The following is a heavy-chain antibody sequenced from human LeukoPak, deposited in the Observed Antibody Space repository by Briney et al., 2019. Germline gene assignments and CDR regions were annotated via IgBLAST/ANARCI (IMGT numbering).Heavy chain of an antibody. CDR2: ISAYNGNT. CDR1: GYPFSSYG. V-gene: IGHV1-18*01. D-gene: IGHD1-26*01. CDR3: ASGAYYPFDF. J-gene: IGHJ4*02. Sequence: GASVKVSCKGSGYPFSSYGITWVRQAPGQGLEWVGWISAYNGNTQYGQNVQGRVTMTTETSTSTAYMVLRNLRSDDTAVYFCASGAYYPFDFWGQGTLVTVSS.